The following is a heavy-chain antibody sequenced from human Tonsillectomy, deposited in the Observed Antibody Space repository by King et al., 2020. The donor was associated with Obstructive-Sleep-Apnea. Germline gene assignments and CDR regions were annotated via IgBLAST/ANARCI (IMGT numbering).Heavy chain of an antibody. Sequence: VQLVESGGGVVQPGRSLRLSCAASGFTFSTYGVHWVRQAPGKGLEWVAVISYDGSNKYYADSVKGRFTISRDNSKNTLYLQMNSLRAEDTAVYYCAKDLTPTLGYCSVGSCPAPERYYYYYYGMAVWGQGTTVTVSS. CDR3: AKDLTPTLGYCSVGSCPAPERYYYYYYGMAV. CDR2: ISYDGSNK. CDR1: GFTFSTYG. V-gene: IGHV3-30*18. D-gene: IGHD2-15*01. J-gene: IGHJ6*02.